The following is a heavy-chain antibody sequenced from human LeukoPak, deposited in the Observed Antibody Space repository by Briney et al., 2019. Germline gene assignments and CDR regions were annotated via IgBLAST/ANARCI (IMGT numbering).Heavy chain of an antibody. CDR1: GYTFTEYC. CDR3: VRDAIAATGTGG. D-gene: IGHD6-13*01. J-gene: IGHJ4*02. Sequence: GSVKVSCKTSGYTFTEYCMHWVRQAPGQRLEWMGWINPKSGGTNYAQNFQGRVTMTRDTSISTAYMELSGLRSDDRAVYYCVRDAIAATGTGGWGQGTLVTVSS. CDR2: INPKSGGT. V-gene: IGHV1-2*02.